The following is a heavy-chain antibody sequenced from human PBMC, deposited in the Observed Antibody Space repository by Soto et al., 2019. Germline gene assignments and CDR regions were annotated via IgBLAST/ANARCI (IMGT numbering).Heavy chain of an antibody. CDR1: GYTFTGYY. V-gene: IGHV1-2*02. J-gene: IGHJ4*02. CDR2: INPNSGGT. Sequence: ASVKVSCKASGYTFTGYYMHWVRQAPGQGLEWMGWINPNSGGTNYGQKFQGRVTMTRDTSISIAYMELSRLRSDDTAVYYCAREGSSSSELDYWGQGTLVTVSS. CDR3: AREGSSSSELDY. D-gene: IGHD6-6*01.